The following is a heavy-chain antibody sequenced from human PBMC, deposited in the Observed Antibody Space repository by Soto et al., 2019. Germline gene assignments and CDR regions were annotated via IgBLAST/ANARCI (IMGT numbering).Heavy chain of an antibody. D-gene: IGHD4-17*01. V-gene: IGHV1-2*04. Sequence: VRQAPGQGLEWMGWINPNSGGTNYAQKFQGWVTMTRDTSISTAYMELSRLRSDDTAVYYCARAGRDLMTTASAFWFDPWGQGTLVTLAS. CDR2: INPNSGGT. CDR3: ARAGRDLMTTASAFWFDP. J-gene: IGHJ5*02.